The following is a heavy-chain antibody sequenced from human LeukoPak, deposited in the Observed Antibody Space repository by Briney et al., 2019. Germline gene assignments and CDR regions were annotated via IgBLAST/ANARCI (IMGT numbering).Heavy chain of an antibody. CDR1: GFTFSSYW. V-gene: IGHV3-7*01. J-gene: IGHJ4*02. D-gene: IGHD3-22*01. CDR2: IKQDGNEK. CDR3: ARDAYYDSSGYTKNFDY. Sequence: GGSLRLSCAASGFTFSSYWMSWVRQAPGKGLEWVANIKQDGNEKYYVDSVKGRFTISRDNAKNSLYLQMNSLRAEDTAVYYCARDAYYDSSGYTKNFDYWGQGTLVTVSS.